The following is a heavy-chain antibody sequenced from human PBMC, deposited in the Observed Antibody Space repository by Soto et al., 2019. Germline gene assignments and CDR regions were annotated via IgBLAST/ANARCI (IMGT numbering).Heavy chain of an antibody. Sequence: QVQLQQWGAGLLKPSETLSLTCAVYGGSFSGYYWSWIRQPPGKGLEWIGEINHSGSTNYNPSLKSRVTXSVDTSKNQXSLKLSSVTAADTAVYYXARGRGRRASVDYWGQGTLVTVSS. J-gene: IGHJ4*02. V-gene: IGHV4-34*01. CDR1: GGSFSGYY. CDR2: INHSGST. CDR3: ARGRGRRASVDY.